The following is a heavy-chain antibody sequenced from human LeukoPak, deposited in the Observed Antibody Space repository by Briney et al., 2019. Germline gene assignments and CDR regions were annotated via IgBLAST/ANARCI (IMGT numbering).Heavy chain of an antibody. J-gene: IGHJ5*02. CDR1: GGSFSAYY. Sequence: SETLSLTCAVYGGSFSAYYWSWIRQPPGKGLEWSGEINHSGSTNYNPSLKSRVAISVDTSRNQFSLRLSSVTAADTAVYYCARVGYGDHGANWFDPWGQGTLVTVSS. CDR3: ARVGYGDHGANWFDP. D-gene: IGHD4-17*01. V-gene: IGHV4-34*01. CDR2: INHSGST.